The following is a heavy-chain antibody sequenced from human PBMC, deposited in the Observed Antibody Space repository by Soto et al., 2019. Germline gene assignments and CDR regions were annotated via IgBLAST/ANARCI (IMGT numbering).Heavy chain of an antibody. Sequence: QVQLVESGGGVVQPGRSLRLSCATSGFTFGTYGMHWVRQTPGKGLEWVAVISFDGSNKYYADSVKGRFTISRDNSNDTLYLRMNSLRPDDTAVYYCANDRRIAVAGALHYWGQGTLVTVSS. CDR1: GFTFGTYG. CDR3: ANDRRIAVAGALHY. D-gene: IGHD6-19*01. J-gene: IGHJ4*02. CDR2: ISFDGSNK. V-gene: IGHV3-30*18.